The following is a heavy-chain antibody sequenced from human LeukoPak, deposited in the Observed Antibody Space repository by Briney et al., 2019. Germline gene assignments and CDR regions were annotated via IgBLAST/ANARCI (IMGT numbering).Heavy chain of an antibody. J-gene: IGHJ4*02. Sequence: PGGSLRLSCAASGFTFSSYGMHWVRQAPGKGLEWVAFIRYDGSNKYYADSVKGRFTISRDNSKNTLYLQMNSLRAEDTAVYYCAKDSRPSGYSSSRRVYYFDYWGQGTLVTVSS. CDR1: GFTFSSYG. V-gene: IGHV3-30*02. CDR2: IRYDGSNK. D-gene: IGHD6-13*01. CDR3: AKDSRPSGYSSSRRVYYFDY.